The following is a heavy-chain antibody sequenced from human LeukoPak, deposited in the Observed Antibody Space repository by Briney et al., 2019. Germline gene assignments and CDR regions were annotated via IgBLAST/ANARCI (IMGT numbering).Heavy chain of an antibody. CDR3: ARKTWFGETGKFLDY. Sequence: GGSLRLSCAASGFTFSSYGMHWVRQAPGKGLEWVTLIYYDGSNKYYADFVKGRFTISRDNSKNTVYLQMNSLRAEDTAVYYCARKTWFGETGKFLDYWGQGTLVTVSS. CDR2: IYYDGSNK. J-gene: IGHJ4*02. D-gene: IGHD3-10*01. V-gene: IGHV3-33*01. CDR1: GFTFSSYG.